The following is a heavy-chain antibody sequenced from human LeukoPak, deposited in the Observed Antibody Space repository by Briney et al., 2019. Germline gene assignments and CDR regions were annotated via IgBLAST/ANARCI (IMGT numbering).Heavy chain of an antibody. J-gene: IGHJ5*02. CDR1: GGTFSSYA. V-gene: IGHV1-69*06. CDR3: ARGRPTTSIAAAGVNWFDP. CDR2: IIPIFGTA. D-gene: IGHD6-13*01. Sequence: GASVKVSCKASGGTFSSYAISWVRQAPGQGLEWMGGIIPIFGTANYAQKFQGRVTITADKSTSTAYMELSSLGSEDTAVYYCARGRPTTSIAAAGVNWFDPWGQGTLVTVSS.